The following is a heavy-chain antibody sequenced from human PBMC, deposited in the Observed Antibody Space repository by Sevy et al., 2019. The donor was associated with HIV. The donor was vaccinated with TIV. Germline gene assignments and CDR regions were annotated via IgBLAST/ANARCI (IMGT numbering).Heavy chain of an antibody. CDR3: ARDQAESSSTGGLDS. CDR1: GASVSSGSFF. Sequence: SETLSLTCSVSGASVSSGSFFWTWIRQAPGKGLEWIGYIYYSGSTNYNPSLKSRLTFSVDTSKNQFSLKLRSVTAADTAVYYCARDQAESSSTGGLDSWGPGALVTVSS. D-gene: IGHD6-6*01. J-gene: IGHJ4*02. CDR2: IYYSGST. V-gene: IGHV4-61*01.